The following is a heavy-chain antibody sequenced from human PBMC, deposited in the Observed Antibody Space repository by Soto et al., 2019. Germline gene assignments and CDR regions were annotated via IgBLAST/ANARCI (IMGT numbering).Heavy chain of an antibody. CDR2: INGGTGQT. Sequence: GASVKVSCKASGYSFSTYAMHWVRQAPGQGLEWMGWINGGTGQTKFSQRFQDRITITRDTSASTAYMELSSLRSEDTAVYYCARGKGMEENYYYYGLDIWGQGTTVTVSS. D-gene: IGHD1-1*01. J-gene: IGHJ6*02. CDR1: GYSFSTYA. V-gene: IGHV1-3*01. CDR3: ARGKGMEENYYYYGLDI.